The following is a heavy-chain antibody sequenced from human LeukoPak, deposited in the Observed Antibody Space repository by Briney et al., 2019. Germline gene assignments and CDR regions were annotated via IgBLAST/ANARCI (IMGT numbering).Heavy chain of an antibody. CDR2: ISYDGSNK. D-gene: IGHD3-10*01. V-gene: IGHV3-30*18. J-gene: IGHJ4*02. CDR3: AKEGIHYGSGSVVYYFDY. Sequence: PGRSLRLSCAASGFTFSSYGMHWVRQAPGKGLEWGAVISYDGSNKYYADSVKGRFTISRDNSKNTLYLQMNSLRAEDTAVYYCAKEGIHYGSGSVVYYFDYWGQGTLVTVSS. CDR1: GFTFSSYG.